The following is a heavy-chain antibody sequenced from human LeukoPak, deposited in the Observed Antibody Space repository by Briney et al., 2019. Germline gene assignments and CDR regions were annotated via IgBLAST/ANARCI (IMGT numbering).Heavy chain of an antibody. V-gene: IGHV3-30*03. J-gene: IGHJ4*02. D-gene: IGHD3-3*01. Sequence: PGRSLRLSCAASGFTFDSYGMHWVRQAPGKGLEWVAVISYDGNNKYYADSVKGRFTISRDNSKNTLYLQMNSLRAEDTAVYYCARDGDTIFGVVIIPYFDYWGQGTLVTVSS. CDR1: GFTFDSYG. CDR2: ISYDGNNK. CDR3: ARDGDTIFGVVIIPYFDY.